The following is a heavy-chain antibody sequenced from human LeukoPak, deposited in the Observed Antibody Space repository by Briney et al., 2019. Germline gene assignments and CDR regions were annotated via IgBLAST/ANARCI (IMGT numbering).Heavy chain of an antibody. J-gene: IGHJ2*01. V-gene: IGHV1-18*01. D-gene: IGHD2-21*01. CDR3: ARVGMGIGWYLEL. CDR2: ISGYNGDT. CDR1: GYTFTSYD. Sequence: ASVKVSCKASGYTFTSYDINWVRQATGQGLEWLGWISGYNGDTRYEQNFQGRITLTIDTSTTTAYMELRSLRSDDTAVYYCARVGMGIGWYLELWGRGTLVTVSS.